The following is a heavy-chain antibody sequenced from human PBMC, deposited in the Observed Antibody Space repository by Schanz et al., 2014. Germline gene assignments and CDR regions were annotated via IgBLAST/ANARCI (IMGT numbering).Heavy chain of an antibody. J-gene: IGHJ2*01. Sequence: EVQLLESGGGLVQPGGSLRLSCAASGFTFSSYAMSWVRQAPGKGLEWVANIKKDGSEKYYVDSVKGRFTISRDNAKNSLYLQMNSLRAEDTAIYYCAKDAPYPFDLWGRGTLITVSS. CDR1: GFTFSSYA. CDR3: AKDAPYPFDL. CDR2: IKKDGSEK. V-gene: IGHV3-7*03.